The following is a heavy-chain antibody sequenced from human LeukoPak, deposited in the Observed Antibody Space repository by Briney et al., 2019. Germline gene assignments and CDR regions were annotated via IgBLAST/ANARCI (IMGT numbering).Heavy chain of an antibody. D-gene: IGHD1-26*01. CDR3: ARDREVGATIHDY. J-gene: IGHJ4*02. CDR2: IKQDGSDK. V-gene: IGHV3-7*01. CDR1: GFTFSNYY. Sequence: GGSLRLSCAASGFTFSNYYMSWVRQAPGKGLEWVANIKQDGSDKSYVDSVKGRFTISRDNAENSTYLQMNSLRVEDTAVYFCARDREVGATIHDYWGQGTLVTVSS.